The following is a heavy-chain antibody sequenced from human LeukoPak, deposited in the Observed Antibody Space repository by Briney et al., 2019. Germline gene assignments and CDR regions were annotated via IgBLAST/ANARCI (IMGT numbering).Heavy chain of an antibody. Sequence: PSETLSLTCTVSGGSISSGSYYWSWIRQPAGKGLEWIGRIYTSGSTNYNPSLKSRVTISVDTSKNQFSLKLSSVTAADTAVYYCARDPDDTIFGVVTEGYMDVWGKGTTVTVSS. V-gene: IGHV4-61*02. CDR1: GGSISSGSYY. CDR3: ARDPDDTIFGVVTEGYMDV. J-gene: IGHJ6*03. D-gene: IGHD3-3*01. CDR2: IYTSGST.